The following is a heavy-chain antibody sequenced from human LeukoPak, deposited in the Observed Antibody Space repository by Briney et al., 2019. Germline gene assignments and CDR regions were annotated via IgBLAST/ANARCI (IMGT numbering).Heavy chain of an antibody. CDR3: ARTVYYYGMDV. CDR2: IYSGGST. CDR1: DFTVSSNY. V-gene: IGHV3-53*01. J-gene: IGHJ6*02. Sequence: GGSLRLSCAASDFTVSSNYMSWVRQAPGKGLEWVSVIYSGGSTYYADSVKGRFTISRDNSKNTLYLQVNSLRAEDTAVYYCARTVYYYGMDVWGQGTTVTVSS.